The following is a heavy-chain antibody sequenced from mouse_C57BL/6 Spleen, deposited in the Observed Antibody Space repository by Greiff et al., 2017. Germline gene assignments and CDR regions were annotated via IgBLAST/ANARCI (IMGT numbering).Heavy chain of an antibody. D-gene: IGHD3-3*01. CDR1: GYTFTDYE. CDR2: IDPETGGT. Sequence: QVQLQQSGAELVRPGASVTLSCKASGYTFTDYEMHWVKQTPVHGLEWIGAIDPETGGTAYNQKFKGKAILTADKSSSTAYMELRSLTSEDSAVYYCTGGDRNFDYWGQGTTLTVSS. J-gene: IGHJ2*01. V-gene: IGHV1-15*01. CDR3: TGGDRNFDY.